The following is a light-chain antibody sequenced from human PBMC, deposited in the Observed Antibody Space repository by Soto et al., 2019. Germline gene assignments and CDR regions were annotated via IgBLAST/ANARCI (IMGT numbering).Light chain of an antibody. CDR2: EGS. CDR3: QHRSNWPAT. CDR1: QSVNNY. J-gene: IGKJ2*01. V-gene: IGKV3-11*01. Sequence: EIVLTQSPATLSLSPGERATLSCRASQSVNNYLAWYQQEPGQAPRLLTYEGSKRATGIPARFSGSGSGTDFTLTISSLEPEDFAVYYCQHRSNWPATFGQGTKVEI.